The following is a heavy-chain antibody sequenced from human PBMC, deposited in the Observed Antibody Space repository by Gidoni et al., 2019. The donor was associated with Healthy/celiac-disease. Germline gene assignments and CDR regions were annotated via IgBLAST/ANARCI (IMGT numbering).Heavy chain of an antibody. CDR3: ARTVLACAFDI. Sequence: QVQLQESGPGLVKPSQTLSLTCNVSGDSISSGGYYWSWIRNDPGKGLELIGYIYDSGSTDYNPLLKSRVTILVDTSTNQFSLKLSSVTAADTAVYYCARTVLACAFDIWGQGTMVTVSS. CDR1: GDSISSGGYY. J-gene: IGHJ3*02. D-gene: IGHD3-3*02. V-gene: IGHV4-31*03. CDR2: IYDSGST.